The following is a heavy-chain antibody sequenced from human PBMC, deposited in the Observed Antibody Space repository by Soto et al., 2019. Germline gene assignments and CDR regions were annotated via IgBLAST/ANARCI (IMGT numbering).Heavy chain of an antibody. Sequence: EVQLVESGGGLVQPGGSLRLSCAASGFTFSSYWMSWVRQAPGKGLEWVANIKQEGSEKYYVDSVVGRFTISRDNAKNSLYLQMNSLRAEDTAVYYCARDPAKGRLDYWGQGTLVTVSS. CDR1: GFTFSSYW. V-gene: IGHV3-7*01. J-gene: IGHJ4*02. CDR2: IKQEGSEK. CDR3: ARDPAKGRLDY.